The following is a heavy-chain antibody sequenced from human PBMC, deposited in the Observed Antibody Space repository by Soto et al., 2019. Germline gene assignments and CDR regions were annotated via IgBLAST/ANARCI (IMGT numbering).Heavy chain of an antibody. V-gene: IGHV1-69*01. CDR3: AREGGIAAADV. Sequence: QVQLVQSGAEVKKPRSSVKVSCKASGGTFSSYAISWVRQAPGQGLEWMGGIIPIYGTANYAQKLQGRVKITADESKSTAYKEVSSMRSEDTAVYYCAREGGIAAADVWGQGTTVTVS. CDR1: GGTFSSYA. CDR2: IIPIYGTA. J-gene: IGHJ6*02. D-gene: IGHD6-13*01.